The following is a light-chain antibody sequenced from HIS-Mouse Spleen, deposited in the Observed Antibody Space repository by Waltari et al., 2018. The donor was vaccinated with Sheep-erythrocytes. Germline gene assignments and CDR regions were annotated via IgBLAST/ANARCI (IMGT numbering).Light chain of an antibody. J-gene: IGLJ3*02. CDR2: QDS. V-gene: IGLV3-1*01. CDR1: KSWDKY. Sequence: SYELTQPPSVSVSPGQTASLTCSRDKSWDKYACWYQQKPGQSPVLVIYQDSKRPSGIPERFSGSNSGNTATLTISGTQAMDEADYYCQAWDSSSWVFGGGTKLTVL. CDR3: QAWDSSSWV.